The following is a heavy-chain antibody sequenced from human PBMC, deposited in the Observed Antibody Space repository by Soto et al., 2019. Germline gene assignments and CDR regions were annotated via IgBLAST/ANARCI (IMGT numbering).Heavy chain of an antibody. Sequence: QVRLVQSGAEVKKPGSSVKVSCKASGGTFSNYAIAWLRQAPGQGLEWMGGIILPFGTPNYAQKFQGRVTLSADESMTTAYMEMRDPTSEDTAVYYCARVPDYEGYFDYWGRGTLVTVSS. V-gene: IGHV1-69*12. CDR1: GGTFSNYA. D-gene: IGHD4-17*01. J-gene: IGHJ4*02. CDR2: IILPFGTP. CDR3: ARVPDYEGYFDY.